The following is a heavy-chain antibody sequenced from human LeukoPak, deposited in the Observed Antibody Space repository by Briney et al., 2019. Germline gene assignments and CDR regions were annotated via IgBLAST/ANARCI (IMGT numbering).Heavy chain of an antibody. J-gene: IGHJ6*02. Sequence: GWVRQASGKGLEWIGAIYFLGDTYYNPSLKTRATMSVSASENQFSLKLASVTAADTATYYCARHHDYWSGYHFSGMDIWGRGTTVTVSS. D-gene: IGHD3-3*01. CDR3: ARHHDYWSGYHFSGMDI. V-gene: IGHV4-39*01. CDR2: IYFLGDT.